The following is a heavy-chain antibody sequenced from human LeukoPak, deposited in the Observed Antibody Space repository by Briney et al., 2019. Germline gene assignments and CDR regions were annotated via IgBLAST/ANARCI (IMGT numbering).Heavy chain of an antibody. Sequence: SETLSLTCTVSGGSISSYYWSWIRQPPGKGLEWIGYIYYSGCTNYNPSLKSRLTISVDTSKNQFSLKLTSVTAADTAVYYCSRATSSWRPFDYWGQGALVTVSS. J-gene: IGHJ4*02. CDR1: GGSISSYY. CDR3: SRATSSWRPFDY. V-gene: IGHV4-59*01. CDR2: IYYSGCT. D-gene: IGHD6-13*01.